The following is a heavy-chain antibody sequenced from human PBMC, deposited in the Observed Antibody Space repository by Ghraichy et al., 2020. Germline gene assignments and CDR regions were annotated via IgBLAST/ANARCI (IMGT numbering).Heavy chain of an antibody. CDR2: VYYTGST. Sequence: SETLSLTCTVSGGSISTYSISSNNWSWIRQPPGKGLEWIGYVYYTGSTNYNPSLKSRVTISLDTSKNQFSLRLTSVTPADTAVYYCARYDYGDYGWFDPWGQGTLVTVSS. V-gene: IGHV4-61*01. CDR1: GGSISTYSISSNN. D-gene: IGHD4-17*01. J-gene: IGHJ5*02. CDR3: ARYDYGDYGWFDP.